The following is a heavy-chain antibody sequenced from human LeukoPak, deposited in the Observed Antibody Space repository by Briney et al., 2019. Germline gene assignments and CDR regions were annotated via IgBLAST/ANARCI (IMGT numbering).Heavy chain of an antibody. CDR1: GGSISSGSYY. CDR3: ARGYDFWSDYYFDY. Sequence: SQTLSLTCTVSGGSISSGSYYWSWIRQPAGKGLEWIGRIYTSGSTNYNPSLKSRVTISVDTSKNQFSLKLSSVTAADTAVYYCARGYDFWSDYYFDYWGQGTLVTVSS. CDR2: IYTSGST. V-gene: IGHV4-61*02. J-gene: IGHJ4*02. D-gene: IGHD3-3*01.